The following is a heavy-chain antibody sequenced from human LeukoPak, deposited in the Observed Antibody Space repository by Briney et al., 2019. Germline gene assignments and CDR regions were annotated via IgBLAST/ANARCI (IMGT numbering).Heavy chain of an antibody. J-gene: IGHJ6*04. CDR3: ARSRIVATIPKTYYYYYGMDV. Sequence: SETLSLTCAVYGGSFSGYYWSWIRQPPGKGLEWIGEINHSGSTNYNPSLKSRVTISVDTSKNQFSLKLSSVTAADTAVYYCARSRIVATIPKTYYYYYGMDVWGKGTTVTVSS. D-gene: IGHD5-12*01. CDR2: INHSGST. V-gene: IGHV4-34*01. CDR1: GGSFSGYY.